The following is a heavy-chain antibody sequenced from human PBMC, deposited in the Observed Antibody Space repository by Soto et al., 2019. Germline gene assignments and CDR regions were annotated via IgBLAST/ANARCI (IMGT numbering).Heavy chain of an antibody. J-gene: IGHJ4*02. CDR1: GGSFSGYY. CDR2: VNHSGST. V-gene: IGHV4-34*01. D-gene: IGHD3-22*01. CDR3: ARGITTIPAVQGDAPDNCYFDS. Sequence: SETLSLTCAVYGGSFSGYYWTWVRQPPGKGLEWIGDVNHSGSTNQNPSLKSRVTISVDTSKNQFSLKLKSVSAADTAVYFCARGITTIPAVQGDAPDNCYFDSWGLGTLVTVSS.